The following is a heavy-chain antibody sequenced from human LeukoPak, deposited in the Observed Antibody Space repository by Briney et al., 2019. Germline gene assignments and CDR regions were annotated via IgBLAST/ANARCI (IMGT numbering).Heavy chain of an antibody. CDR1: GFTFSSYA. J-gene: IGHJ4*02. V-gene: IGHV3-30*14. CDR2: ISYDGSNK. Sequence: GGSLRLSCAASGFTFSSYAMHWVRQAPGKGLEWVAVISYDGSNKYYADSVKGRFTISRDKSKNTLYLQMNSLRAEDTAVYYCARKTATASPFDYWGQGTLVTISS. D-gene: IGHD2-21*02. CDR3: ARKTATASPFDY.